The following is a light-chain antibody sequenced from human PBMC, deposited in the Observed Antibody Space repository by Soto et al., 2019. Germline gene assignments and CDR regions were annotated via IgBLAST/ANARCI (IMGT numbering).Light chain of an antibody. CDR1: SSNIGNNY. CDR3: GTWDSSLSAVV. CDR2: DNN. V-gene: IGLV1-51*01. Sequence: QSVLTQPPSVSAAPGQKVTISCSGSSSNIGNNYVSWYQQLPGTAPELLIYDNNQRPSGIPDRFSGSKSGTSATLGITGLQTGEEADYYCGTWDSSLSAVVFGGGTKLTVL. J-gene: IGLJ2*01.